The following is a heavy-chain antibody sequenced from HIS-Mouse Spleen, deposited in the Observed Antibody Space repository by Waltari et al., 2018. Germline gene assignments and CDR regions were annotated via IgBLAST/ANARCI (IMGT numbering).Heavy chain of an antibody. V-gene: IGHV3-53*02. D-gene: IGHD6-19*01. Sequence: VQLVETGGGLIKQGGFRRLTGSAAWFPVRAPGMRRVAARPGTWWGRAQCITTCVRQWYANAGKGRFTIARDNSKNTLYLQMNSLRAEDTAVYYCARDDPYSSGWYDFDYWGQGTLVTVSS. CDR2: ITTCVRQ. J-gene: IGHJ4*02. CDR3: ARDDPYSSGWYDFDY. CDR1: WFPVRAPG.